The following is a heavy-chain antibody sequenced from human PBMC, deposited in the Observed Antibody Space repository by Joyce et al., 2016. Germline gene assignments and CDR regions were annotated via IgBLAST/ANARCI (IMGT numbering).Heavy chain of an antibody. D-gene: IGHD2-8*01. V-gene: IGHV4-4*02. CDR3: AREENGDFDY. CDR1: GGSIISHNW. J-gene: IGHJ4*02. Sequence: QIQLQESGPGLVKPSETLSLTCAVSGGSIISHNWWTWVRQSPGKGLEWIGEIYHSGSTTVNPSLQSRVTMSIDKSKNQFSLKLSSVTAADSAIFYCAREENGDFDYWGQGILVTVSS. CDR2: IYHSGST.